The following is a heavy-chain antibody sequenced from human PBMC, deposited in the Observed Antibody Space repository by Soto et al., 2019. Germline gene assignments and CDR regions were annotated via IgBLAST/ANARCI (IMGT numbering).Heavy chain of an antibody. CDR3: AKDTYYHDSSGYYTFDY. V-gene: IGHV3-NL1*01. CDR2: ISGSGGTT. D-gene: IGHD3-22*01. CDR1: GFTFSSYG. Sequence: PGGSLRLSCAASGFTFSSYGMHWVRQAPGKGLEWVAVISGSGGTTYYADSVKGRFTISRDNSKNTVYLQMNSLRVEDTAVFYCAKDTYYHDSSGYYTFDYWGQGTLVTVSS. J-gene: IGHJ4*02.